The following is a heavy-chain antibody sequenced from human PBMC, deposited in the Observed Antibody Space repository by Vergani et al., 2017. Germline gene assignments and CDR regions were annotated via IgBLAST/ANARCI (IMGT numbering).Heavy chain of an antibody. V-gene: IGHV3-9*01. D-gene: IGHD3-9*01. Sequence: EVQLVESGGGLVKPGGSLRLSCAASGFTFDDYAMHWVRQAPGKGLEWVSGISWNSGSTGYADSVKGRFTISRDNSKNTLYLQMNSLRAEDTAVYYCARDGAVYDILTGYELILDYWGQGTLVTVSS. CDR2: ISWNSGST. J-gene: IGHJ4*02. CDR1: GFTFDDYA. CDR3: ARDGAVYDILTGYELILDY.